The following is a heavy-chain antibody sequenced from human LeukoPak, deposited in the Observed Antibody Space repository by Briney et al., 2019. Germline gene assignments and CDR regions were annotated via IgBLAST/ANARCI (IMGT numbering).Heavy chain of an antibody. CDR2: IYYSGST. D-gene: IGHD4-17*01. J-gene: IGHJ3*02. V-gene: IGHV4-31*03. CDR1: GGSISSGGYY. Sequence: SQTLSLTCTVSGGSISSGGYYWSWIRQHPGKGLEWIGYIYYSGSTYYNPSLKSRVTISVDTSKNQSSLKLSSVTAADTAVYYCAREYGVLDAFDIWGQGTMVTVSS. CDR3: AREYGVLDAFDI.